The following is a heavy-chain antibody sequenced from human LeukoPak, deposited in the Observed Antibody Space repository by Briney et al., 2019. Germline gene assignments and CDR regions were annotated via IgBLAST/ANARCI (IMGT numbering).Heavy chain of an antibody. D-gene: IGHD2-15*01. CDR2: IYYSGST. J-gene: IGHJ5*02. CDR3: ARDARVVATDTFDP. V-gene: IGHV4-59*12. Sequence: PSETLSLTCTVSGGSISSYYWSWIRQPPGKGLEWIGYIYYSGSTNYNPSLKSRVTISVDTSKNLFSLKLSSVTAADTAVYYCARDARVVATDTFDPWGQGTLVTVSS. CDR1: GGSISSYY.